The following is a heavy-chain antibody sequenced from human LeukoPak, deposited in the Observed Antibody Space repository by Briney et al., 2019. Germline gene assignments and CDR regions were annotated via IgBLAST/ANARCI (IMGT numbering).Heavy chain of an antibody. CDR3: ARGLPLYYDFWSGYFDY. CDR1: GGSFSGYY. V-gene: IGHV4-34*01. Sequence: SETPSLTCAVYGGSFSGYYWSWIRQPPGKGLEWIGEINHSGSTNYNPSLKSRVTISVDTSKNQFSLKLSSVTVADTAVYYCARGLPLYYDFWSGYFDYWGQGTLVTVSS. J-gene: IGHJ4*02. CDR2: INHSGST. D-gene: IGHD3-3*01.